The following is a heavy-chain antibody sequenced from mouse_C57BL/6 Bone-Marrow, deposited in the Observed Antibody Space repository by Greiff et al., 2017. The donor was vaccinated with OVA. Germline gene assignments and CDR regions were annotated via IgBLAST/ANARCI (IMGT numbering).Heavy chain of an antibody. Sequence: VQLKESGPELVKPGASVKISCKASGYAFSSSWMNWVKQRPGQGLEWIGRIYPGDGDTNYNEKFKGKATLTADKSSSTAYMQLSSLTSEDSAVYFCARREDYWGQGTSVTVSS. J-gene: IGHJ4*01. CDR2: IYPGDGDT. CDR1: GYAFSSSW. CDR3: ARREDY. V-gene: IGHV1-82*01.